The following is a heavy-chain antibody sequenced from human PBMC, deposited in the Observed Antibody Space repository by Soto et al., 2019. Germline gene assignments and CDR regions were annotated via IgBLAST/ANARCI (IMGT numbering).Heavy chain of an antibody. CDR3: ARGLTASDPDIVLMVYAPDAFDI. Sequence: ASVKVSCKASGYTFTSYDINWVRQATGQGLEWMGWMNPNSGNTGYAQKFQGRVTMTRNTSISTAYMELSSLRSEDTAVYYCARGLTASDPDIVLMVYAPDAFDIWGQGTMVTVSS. J-gene: IGHJ3*02. CDR1: GYTFTSYD. CDR2: MNPNSGNT. D-gene: IGHD2-8*01. V-gene: IGHV1-8*01.